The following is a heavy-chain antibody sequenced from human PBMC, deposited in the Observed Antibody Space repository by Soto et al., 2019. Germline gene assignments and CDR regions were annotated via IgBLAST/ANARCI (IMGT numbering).Heavy chain of an antibody. CDR1: GGSVSSGSYY. Sequence: SETLSLTCTVSGGSVSSGSYYWSWIRQPPGKGLEWIGYIYYSGSTNYNPSLKSRVTISVDTSKNQFSLKLSSGTAADTAVYYCARAVLDSYRDNWFDPWGPGTLVTVPS. V-gene: IGHV4-61*01. J-gene: IGHJ5*02. D-gene: IGHD5-18*01. CDR2: IYYSGST. CDR3: ARAVLDSYRDNWFDP.